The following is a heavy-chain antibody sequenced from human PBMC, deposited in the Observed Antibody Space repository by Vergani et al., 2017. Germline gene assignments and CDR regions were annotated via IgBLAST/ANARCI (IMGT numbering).Heavy chain of an antibody. CDR1: GGTFSSYT. CDR3: ARDPDIVVVPAAPYYYYYYGMDV. J-gene: IGHJ6*02. Sequence: QVQLVQSGAEVKKPGSSVKVSCKASGGTFSSYTISWVRQAPGQGLEWIGRIIPIRGIANYAKKFQGRVTITADKSTSTAYMELSSLRSEDTAVYYCARDPDIVVVPAAPYYYYYYGMDVWGQGTTVTVSS. V-gene: IGHV1-69*08. D-gene: IGHD2-2*01. CDR2: IIPIRGIA.